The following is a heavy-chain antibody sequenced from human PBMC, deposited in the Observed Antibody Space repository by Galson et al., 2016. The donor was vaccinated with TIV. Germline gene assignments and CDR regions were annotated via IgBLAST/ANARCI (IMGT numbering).Heavy chain of an antibody. Sequence: SLRLSCAASGFSFTSFSMTWVRQPPGKGLEWVSLISATGSHIYYAGSMRGRVTISRANAKNSLYLQINSMRAEATALYYCARRGNYLADAFDIWGQGTVVTVSS. CDR3: ARRGNYLADAFDI. CDR2: ISATGSHI. V-gene: IGHV3-21*01. CDR1: GFSFTSFS. D-gene: IGHD4-11*01. J-gene: IGHJ3*02.